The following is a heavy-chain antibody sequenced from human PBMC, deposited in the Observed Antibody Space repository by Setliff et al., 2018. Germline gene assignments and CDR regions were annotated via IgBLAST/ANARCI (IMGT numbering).Heavy chain of an antibody. D-gene: IGHD2-15*01. CDR1: GFTFSTYR. CDR3: ARTCSGSGCYAGLES. CDR2: IWDDGVKK. Sequence: GGFLRLSCAASGFTFSTYRMHWVRQAPGKGLEWVAVIWDDGVKKCHADSVKGRFTISRDNSKNTLYLQMNSLRPEDTAVYYCARTCSGSGCYAGLESWGQGTPVTVSS. V-gene: IGHV3-33*08. J-gene: IGHJ4*02.